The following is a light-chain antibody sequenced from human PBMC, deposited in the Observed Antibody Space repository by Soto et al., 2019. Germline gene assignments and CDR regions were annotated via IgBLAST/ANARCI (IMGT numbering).Light chain of an antibody. J-gene: IGLJ2*01. Sequence: QSALTQPASVSGSPGQSITISCTGTSSDVGGYNYVSGYQQHTGKAPKLMIYDVSNRPSGVSNRFSGSKSGNTASLTISGLQAEDAAEYYCSSYTSSSTKVFGGGTKVTV. CDR3: SSYTSSSTKV. V-gene: IGLV2-14*01. CDR2: DVS. CDR1: SSDVGGYNY.